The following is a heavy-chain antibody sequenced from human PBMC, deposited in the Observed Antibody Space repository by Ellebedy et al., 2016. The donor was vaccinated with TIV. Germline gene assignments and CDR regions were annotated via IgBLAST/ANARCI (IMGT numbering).Heavy chain of an antibody. CDR3: AALSDYYASGSYYAFDY. D-gene: IGHD3-10*01. CDR1: GFTISNYA. V-gene: IGHV3-23*01. J-gene: IGHJ4*02. CDR2: ISSSGGST. Sequence: GGSLRLXCAASGFTISNYAMSWVRQAPGKGLEWVSAISSSGGSTYYADSVKGRFTISRDNSKNTLYLQMNSLRAEDTAVYYCAALSDYYASGSYYAFDYWGQGTLVTVSS.